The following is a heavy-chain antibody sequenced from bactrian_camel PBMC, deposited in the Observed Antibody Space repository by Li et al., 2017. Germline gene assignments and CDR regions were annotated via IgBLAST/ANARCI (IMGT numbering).Heavy chain of an antibody. J-gene: IGHJ4*01. CDR1: GFTFRTTY. D-gene: IGHD5*01. CDR2: IDGGSSYR. V-gene: IGHV3S6*01. CDR3: AKVPLWVGSRYVSY. Sequence: HVQLVESGGGLVQPGGSLRLSCLASGFTFRTTYMHWFRQAPGKGVEWVAVIDGGSSYREYADSVKGRFTISRDNAKNALYLQLNSLKTEDTAMYYCAKVPLWVGSRYVSYWGQGTQVTVS.